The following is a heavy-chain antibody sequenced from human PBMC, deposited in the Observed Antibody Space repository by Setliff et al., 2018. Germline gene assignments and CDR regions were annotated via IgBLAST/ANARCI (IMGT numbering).Heavy chain of an antibody. CDR2: IYHSGSS. CDR3: RFWSGYYKNDY. CDR1: GGSITSGSYY. D-gene: IGHD3-3*01. V-gene: IGHV4-39*07. J-gene: IGHJ4*01. Sequence: SETLSLTCAVSGGSITSGSYYWGWIRQPPGKGLEWIGSIYHSGSSYYNSSLRSRVTISVDTSKNQFSMKLTSVTAADTAVYYCRFWSGYYKNDYWGQGTLVTVSS.